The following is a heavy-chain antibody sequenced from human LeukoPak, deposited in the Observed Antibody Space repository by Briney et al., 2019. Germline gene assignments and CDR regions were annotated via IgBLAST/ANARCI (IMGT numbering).Heavy chain of an antibody. Sequence: ASVKVSCKVSGYTLTELSMHWVRQAPGKGLEWMGGFDPEDGETIYAQKFQGRVTMTRSTSISTAYMELSSLRSEDTAVYYCARGLRYCSGGRCYFSPPYYYYMDVWGKGTTVTISS. D-gene: IGHD2-15*01. J-gene: IGHJ6*03. V-gene: IGHV1-24*01. CDR2: FDPEDGET. CDR3: ARGLRYCSGGRCYFSPPYYYYMDV. CDR1: GYTLTELS.